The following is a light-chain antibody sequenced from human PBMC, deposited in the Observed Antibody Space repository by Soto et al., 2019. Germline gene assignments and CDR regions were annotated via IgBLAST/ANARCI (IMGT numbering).Light chain of an antibody. V-gene: IGLV2-14*02. CDR2: EGT. Sequence: QSALTQPASVSGSPGQSITISCTGTSSDVGRYNLVSWYQHHPGKAPKVIIYEGTRRPSGVSDRFSASKFGNTASLTISGLQAEDAADYYCSSYTSSSTLVFGTGTKLTVL. J-gene: IGLJ1*01. CDR1: SSDVGRYNL. CDR3: SSYTSSSTLV.